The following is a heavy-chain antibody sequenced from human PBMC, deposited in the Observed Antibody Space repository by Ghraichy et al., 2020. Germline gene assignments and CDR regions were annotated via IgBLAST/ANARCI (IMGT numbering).Heavy chain of an antibody. CDR1: GGSISDSY. CDR2: IYYTGSA. J-gene: IGHJ4*02. Sequence: SETLSLTCAVSGGSISDSYWSWMRQTPGKGLEWIGHIYYTGSANYNPSLRSRVTISVDTSKKLFSLSLKSVTAADTAVYYCARDKETTFDSWGQGTLVTVSS. V-gene: IGHV4-59*01. CDR3: ARDKETTFDS. D-gene: IGHD4-11*01.